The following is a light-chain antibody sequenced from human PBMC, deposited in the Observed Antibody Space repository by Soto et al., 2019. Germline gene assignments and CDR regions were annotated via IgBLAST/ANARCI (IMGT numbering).Light chain of an antibody. CDR1: QSVDGY. V-gene: IGKV3-20*01. Sequence: EVVMTHSRGTLSVSRCESATRAFRASQSVDGYLAWDQQKPGQAPRLLIYSASSRATGIPDRFSGSGSGTDYTLTISRLDPEDSPVYYCQHYGYSFWTFGQGTKV. J-gene: IGKJ1*01. CDR3: QHYGYSFWT. CDR2: SAS.